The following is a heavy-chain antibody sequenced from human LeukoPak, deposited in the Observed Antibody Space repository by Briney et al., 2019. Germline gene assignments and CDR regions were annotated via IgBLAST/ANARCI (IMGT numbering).Heavy chain of an antibody. Sequence: SVKVSCKASGGTVSSYVISRVRQAPGQGLEWMGGVLPIFGTAIYAQKWQGRVTITADESTSTAYMELKSLRSEDTAIYYCARAEDQGRYFDWLPGFAPWGQGTLVIVSS. CDR2: VLPIFGTA. CDR3: ARAEDQGRYFDWLPGFAP. J-gene: IGHJ5*02. CDR1: GGTVSSYV. D-gene: IGHD3-9*01. V-gene: IGHV1-69*13.